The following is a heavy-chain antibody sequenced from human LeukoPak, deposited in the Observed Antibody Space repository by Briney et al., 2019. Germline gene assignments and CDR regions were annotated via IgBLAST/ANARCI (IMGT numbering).Heavy chain of an antibody. J-gene: IGHJ4*02. V-gene: IGHV3-30*02. Sequence: GGSLRLSCAASGFTFKSYGMHWVRQAPGKGLEWVAFIRYDGSNKYYADSVKGRLIISRDNSKNTVYLQMNSLSAEDAAVYYCVKDDGWVQYANWGQGTLVTVSS. CDR2: IRYDGSNK. CDR3: VKDDGWVQYAN. CDR1: GFTFKSYG. D-gene: IGHD5-24*01.